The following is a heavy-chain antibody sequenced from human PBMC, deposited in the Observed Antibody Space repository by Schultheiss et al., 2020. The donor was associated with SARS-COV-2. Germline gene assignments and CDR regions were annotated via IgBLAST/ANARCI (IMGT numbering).Heavy chain of an antibody. CDR3: ARGTVADDAFDI. V-gene: IGHV1-2*06. Sequence: ASVKVSCKASGYTFTGYYMHWLRQAPGQGLEWMGRINPNSGGTNYAQKFQGRVTMTRNTSISTAYMELSSLRSEDTAVYYCARGTVADDAFDIWGQGTMVTVSS. CDR2: INPNSGGT. D-gene: IGHD6-19*01. J-gene: IGHJ3*02. CDR1: GYTFTGYY.